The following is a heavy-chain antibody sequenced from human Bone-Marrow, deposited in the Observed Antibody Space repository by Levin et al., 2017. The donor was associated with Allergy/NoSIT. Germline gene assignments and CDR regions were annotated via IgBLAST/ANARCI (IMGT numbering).Heavy chain of an antibody. CDR2: ISYDGSDK. CDR3: ATAPVPSGPRFFSDS. CDR1: GFTFNNYG. V-gene: IGHV3-30*03. J-gene: IGHJ4*02. D-gene: IGHD2-21*02. Sequence: GGSLRLSCAASGFTFNNYGMHWVRQAPGKGLEWVALISYDGSDKYYADSVKGRFTVSRDNPKNTMYLQMNSLRAEDTAVYHCATAPVPSGPRFFSDSWGQAPLVTVSS.